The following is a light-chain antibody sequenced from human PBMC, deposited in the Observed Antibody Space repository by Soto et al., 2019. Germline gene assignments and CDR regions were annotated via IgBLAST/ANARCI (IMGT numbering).Light chain of an antibody. Sequence: QSALTQPASVSGSPGQSITISCTGTSSDIGGYNFVSWYQHHPGKAPKLMIYEVNKRPSGIPDRFSGSKAGTSATLGITGLQTGDEAVYYCGTWDSSLNGYVVFGGGTKLTVL. J-gene: IGLJ2*01. CDR1: SSDIGGYNF. CDR2: EVN. CDR3: GTWDSSLNGYVV. V-gene: IGLV2-14*01.